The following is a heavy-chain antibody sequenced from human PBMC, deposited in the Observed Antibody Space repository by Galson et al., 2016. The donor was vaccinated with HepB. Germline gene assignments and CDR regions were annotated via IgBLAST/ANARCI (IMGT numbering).Heavy chain of an antibody. CDR3: EAYSGPFDV. V-gene: IGHV3-53*01. J-gene: IGHJ3*01. D-gene: IGHD3-16*01. CDR1: GFTVSGTY. Sequence: SLRLSCAASGFTVSGTYMSWARQAPGKGLHCVSSLFSSCASSYTESPRGRFTDPSDTSTNTLYLPMNSLRADDSAVHYCEAYSGPFDVWGQGTVVTV. CDR2: LFSSCAS.